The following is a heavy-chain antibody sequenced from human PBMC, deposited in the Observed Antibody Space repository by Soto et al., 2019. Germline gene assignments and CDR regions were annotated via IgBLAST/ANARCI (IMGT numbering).Heavy chain of an antibody. CDR2: INTDGSIT. J-gene: IGHJ4*02. Sequence: EVQLVESGGGLVQPGGSLRLSCAASGLIFSNYKMHWVRQAPGKGLLWVSRINTDGSITDYADSVKGRFTVSRDNAKNTLNLQMNSLRAEDTAVYYCARDTDGLHYWGQGTLVTVSS. CDR3: ARDTDGLHY. V-gene: IGHV3-74*01. CDR1: GLIFSNYK.